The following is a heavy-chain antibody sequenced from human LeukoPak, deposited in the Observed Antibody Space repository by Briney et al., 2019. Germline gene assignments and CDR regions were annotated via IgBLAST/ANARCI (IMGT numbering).Heavy chain of an antibody. D-gene: IGHD3-10*01. J-gene: IGHJ4*02. V-gene: IGHV3-48*03. CDR3: ARGSLYYYGSGSHPQPFDY. CDR2: ISSSSKTI. Sequence: PGGSLRLSCAASGFTFRGYEMNWVRQAPGKRLEWVSYISSSSKTIYYADSVKGRFTISRDNAKNSLYLQMNSLRDEDTAVYYCARGSLYYYGSGSHPQPFDYWGQGTLVTVSS. CDR1: GFTFRGYE.